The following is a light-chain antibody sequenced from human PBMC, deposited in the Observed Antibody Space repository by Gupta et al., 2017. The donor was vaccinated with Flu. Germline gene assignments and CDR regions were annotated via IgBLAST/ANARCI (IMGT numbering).Light chain of an antibody. V-gene: IGKV1-39*01. Sequence: PSSLSASVGDRVTISCRASQSISSYLNWYQQKPGKAPKLLIYAASSLQSGDPSYFSGSGSGTDFTLTSSSLQPEDFATYYCKQSDSIPPTFGQGTKLEIK. CDR3: KQSDSIPPT. CDR1: QSISSY. J-gene: IGKJ2*01. CDR2: AAS.